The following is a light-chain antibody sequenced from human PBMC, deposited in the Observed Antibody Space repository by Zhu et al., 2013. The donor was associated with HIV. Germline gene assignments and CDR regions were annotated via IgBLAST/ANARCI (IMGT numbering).Light chain of an antibody. V-gene: IGKV3-20*01. Sequence: EIVLTQSPGTLSLSPGETATLSCRASQSISSIFLAWYRQKPGQAPRLIIHGASNRATGIPDRISGSGSGTDFTLTISRLEPEDFAVYYCQQYGDSPPVYSFGQGTKLEIK. J-gene: IGKJ2*03. CDR1: QSISSIF. CDR3: QQYGDSPPVYS. CDR2: GAS.